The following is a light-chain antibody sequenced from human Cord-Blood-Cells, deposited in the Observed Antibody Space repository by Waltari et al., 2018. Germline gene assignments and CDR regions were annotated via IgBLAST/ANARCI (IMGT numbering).Light chain of an antibody. CDR1: SSNIGSNY. V-gene: IGLV1-47*01. CDR3: AAWDDSLSGRV. CDR2: RNN. Sequence: QSVLTQPPSASGTPGQRVTISCSGSSSNIGSNYVYWYQQLPGTAPNLLIYRNNRRRCGVPDRFSGSKSGTSASLAISGLRSEDEADYYCAAWDDSLSGRVFGGGTKLTVL. J-gene: IGLJ3*02.